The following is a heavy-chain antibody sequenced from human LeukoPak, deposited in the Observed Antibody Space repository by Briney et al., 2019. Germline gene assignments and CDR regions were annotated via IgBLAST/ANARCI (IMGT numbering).Heavy chain of an antibody. CDR1: GFTFGSYA. V-gene: IGHV3-23*01. J-gene: IGHJ5*02. CDR2: IDASGGST. D-gene: IGHD6-19*01. CDR3: AKGSGSGWYGWFAP. Sequence: PGGSLRLSCAASGFTFGSYAMTWVRQAPGKGLEWVSSIDASGGSTYYADSVKGRFTISRDNSKNTPYLQMNTLRADDTAVYYCAKGSGSGWYGWFAPWGQGTLVTVSS.